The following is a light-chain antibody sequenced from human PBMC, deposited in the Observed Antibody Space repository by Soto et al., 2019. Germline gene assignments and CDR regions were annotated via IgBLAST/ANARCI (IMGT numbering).Light chain of an antibody. CDR1: GSNIGTGYD. CDR3: QSFDSSRFYV. CDR2: GNS. J-gene: IGLJ1*01. V-gene: IGLV1-40*01. Sequence: QSGLTQPPSVSGAPGQRVTISFTGSGSNIGTGYDVHWYQQLPGTAPKLLIYGNSNRPSGVPDRFSGSKSGTSAPLAITGLQAEDEADYYCQSFDSSRFYVFGTGTKVTVL.